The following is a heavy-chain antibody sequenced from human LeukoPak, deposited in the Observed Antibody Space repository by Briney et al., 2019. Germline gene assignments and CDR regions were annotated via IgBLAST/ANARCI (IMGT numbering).Heavy chain of an antibody. V-gene: IGHV4-4*07. CDR2: IYPSGNT. CDR1: RGSTSTYY. Sequence: SETLSLTCTVSRGSTSTYYWSWIRQPAGKGLEWIGRIYPSGNTNFNPSLMSRVTMSIDTSKNQFCLKLSSVTAADTAVYYCAREMGHIVVVPAAMMGNWFDPWGQGTLVTVSS. J-gene: IGHJ5*02. CDR3: AREMGHIVVVPAAMMGNWFDP. D-gene: IGHD2-2*01.